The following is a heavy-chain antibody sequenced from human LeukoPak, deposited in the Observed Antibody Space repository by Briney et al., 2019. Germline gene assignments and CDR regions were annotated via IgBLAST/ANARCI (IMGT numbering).Heavy chain of an antibody. Sequence: TLSLTCTVSGGSISSGGYYWSWIRQHPGKGLEWIGYIYYSGSTYYNPSLKSRVTISVDTSKNQFSLKLSSVTAADTAVYYCAAAMVAIDAFDIWGQGAMVTVSS. CDR1: GGSISSGGYY. J-gene: IGHJ3*02. D-gene: IGHD2-15*01. CDR2: IYYSGST. V-gene: IGHV4-31*03. CDR3: AAAMVAIDAFDI.